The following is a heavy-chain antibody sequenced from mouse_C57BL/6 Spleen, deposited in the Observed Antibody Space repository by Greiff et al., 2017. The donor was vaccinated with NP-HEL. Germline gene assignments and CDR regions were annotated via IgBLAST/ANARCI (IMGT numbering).Heavy chain of an antibody. CDR2: INPYNGGT. J-gene: IGHJ4*01. Sequence: EVQLQQSGPVLVKPGASVKMSCKASGYTFTDYYMNWVKQSHGKSLEWIGVINPYNGGTSYNQKFKGKATLTVDKSSSTAYMELNSLTSEDSAVYYCARHWPREENAMDYWGQGTSVTVSS. V-gene: IGHV1-19*01. CDR1: GYTFTDYY. CDR3: ARHWPREENAMDY.